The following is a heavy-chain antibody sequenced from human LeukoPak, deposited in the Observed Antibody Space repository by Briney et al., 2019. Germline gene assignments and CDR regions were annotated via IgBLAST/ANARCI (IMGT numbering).Heavy chain of an antibody. D-gene: IGHD3-10*01. CDR1: GYTFTGYY. CDR2: INPNSGGT. J-gene: IGHJ6*02. V-gene: IGHV1-2*02. CDR3: ARALYYYGSGSYSRHYYYGMDV. Sequence: ASVKVSCKASGYTFTGYYMHWVRQAPGQGLEWMGWINPNSGGTNYAQKFQGRVTMTRDTSISTAYMELSRLRSDDTAVYYCARALYYYGSGSYSRHYYYGMDVWGQGTTVTVSS.